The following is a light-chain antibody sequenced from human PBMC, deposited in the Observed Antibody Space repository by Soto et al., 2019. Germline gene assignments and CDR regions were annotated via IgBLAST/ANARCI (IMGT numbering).Light chain of an antibody. CDR1: SSDIGDYDY. V-gene: IGLV2-14*01. CDR2: DVN. CDR3: TSYSSGSTHVV. J-gene: IGLJ2*01. Sequence: QSALTQPASVSGSPGQSITLSCIGTSSDIGDYDYVSWYQRHPGRAPQLIIFDVNNRPSGVSNRFSGSKSGNTASLTISGLQAEDVADYYCTSYSSGSTHVVFGGGTQLTL.